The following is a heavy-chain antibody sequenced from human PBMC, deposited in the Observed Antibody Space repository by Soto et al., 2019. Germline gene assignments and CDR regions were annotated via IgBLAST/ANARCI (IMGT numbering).Heavy chain of an antibody. J-gene: IGHJ5*02. CDR2: IIPIFGTA. CDR3: ARYSSGWYNWFDP. D-gene: IGHD6-19*01. Sequence: ASVKVSCKASGGTFSSYAISWVRQAPGQGLEWMGGIIPIFGTANYAQKFQGRVTITADESTSTAYMELSSLRSEDTAVYYCARYSSGWYNWFDPWGQGTLVTVSS. V-gene: IGHV1-69*13. CDR1: GGTFSSYA.